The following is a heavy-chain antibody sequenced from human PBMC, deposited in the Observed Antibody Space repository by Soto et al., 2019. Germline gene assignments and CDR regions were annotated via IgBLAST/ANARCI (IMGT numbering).Heavy chain of an antibody. J-gene: IGHJ6*03. CDR1: GFTFSNYA. CDR3: VIEIRHYMDV. D-gene: IGHD4-17*01. V-gene: IGHV3-23*01. CDR2: ISGSGGST. Sequence: GGSLRLSCAASGFTFSNYAMSWVRQAPGKGLEWVSGISGSGGSTYYADSVKGRFTISRDNSMHTLYLQMHSLRAEDTAVYYCVIEIRHYMDVWGKGTTVTVSS.